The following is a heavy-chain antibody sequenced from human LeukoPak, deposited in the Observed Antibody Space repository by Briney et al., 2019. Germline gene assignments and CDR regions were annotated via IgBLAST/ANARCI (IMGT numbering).Heavy chain of an antibody. D-gene: IGHD5-12*01. CDR2: IYHSGST. J-gene: IGHJ4*02. CDR3: ASSSGGYDYGVDY. Sequence: SETLSLTCTVSGGSISSYYWSWIRQPPGKGLEWIGSIYHSGSTYNNPSLKSRVTISVDTSKNQFSLKLSSVTAADTAVYYCASSSGGYDYGVDYWGQGTLVTVSS. CDR1: GGSISSYY. V-gene: IGHV4-59*08.